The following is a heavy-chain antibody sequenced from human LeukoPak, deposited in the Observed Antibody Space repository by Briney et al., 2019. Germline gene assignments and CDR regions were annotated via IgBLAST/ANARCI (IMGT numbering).Heavy chain of an antibody. Sequence: GGSLRLSCAASGFTFSSYAMSWVRQAPGKGLEWVSAISGSGGSTYYADSVKGRFTISRDNAKNSLYLQMNSLRAEDTAVYYCARGMSSGYDFDYWGQGTLVTVSS. V-gene: IGHV3-23*01. CDR3: ARGMSSGYDFDY. CDR1: GFTFSSYA. CDR2: ISGSGGST. J-gene: IGHJ4*02. D-gene: IGHD5-12*01.